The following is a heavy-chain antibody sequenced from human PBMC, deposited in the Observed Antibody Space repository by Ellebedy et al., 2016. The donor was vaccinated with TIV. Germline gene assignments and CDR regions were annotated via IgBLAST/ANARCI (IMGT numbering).Heavy chain of an antibody. CDR3: ARDPQWLLWYFDL. CDR2: ISSSSSTI. Sequence: GESLKISCAASGFTFSSYSMNWVRQAPGKGLESVSYISSSSSTIYYADSVKGRFTISRDNAKNSLYLQMNSLRDEDTAVYYCARDPQWLLWYFDLWGRGTLVTVSS. V-gene: IGHV3-48*02. CDR1: GFTFSSYS. J-gene: IGHJ2*01. D-gene: IGHD6-19*01.